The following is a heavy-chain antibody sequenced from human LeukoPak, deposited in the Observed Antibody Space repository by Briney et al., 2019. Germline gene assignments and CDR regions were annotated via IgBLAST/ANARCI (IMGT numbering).Heavy chain of an antibody. J-gene: IGHJ3*02. CDR3: AKDARDFDAFDI. CDR1: GFTFSSFA. Sequence: GGSLRLSCAASGFTFSSFAMSWVRQAPGKGLGWVSVISGSGGSTYYADSVKGRFTISRDNSKNTLYLQMNSLRAEDTAVYYCAKDARDFDAFDIWGQGTMVTVSS. V-gene: IGHV3-23*01. CDR2: ISGSGGST. D-gene: IGHD2-21*02.